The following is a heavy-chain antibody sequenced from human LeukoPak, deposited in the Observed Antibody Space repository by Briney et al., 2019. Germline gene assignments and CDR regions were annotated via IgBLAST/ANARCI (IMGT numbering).Heavy chain of an antibody. CDR3: ARNRDGYNSFDY. J-gene: IGHJ4*02. V-gene: IGHV4-59*06. Sequence: SETLSLTCTVSSGSISSYYWNWIRQPPGKGLGWIGYIYYSGSSYYNPSLRSRVTISVDTSKNQFSLKLSSVTAADTAVYYCARNRDGYNSFDYWGQGTLVTVSS. CDR2: IYYSGSS. CDR1: SGSISSYY. D-gene: IGHD5-24*01.